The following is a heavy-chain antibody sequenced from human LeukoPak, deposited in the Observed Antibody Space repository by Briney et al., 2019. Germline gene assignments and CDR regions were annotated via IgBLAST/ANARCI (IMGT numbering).Heavy chain of an antibody. V-gene: IGHV3-30*04. Sequence: PGGSLRLSCAASGFTFSSYAMHWVRQAPGKGLEWVAVISYDGSNKYYADSVKGRFTISRDNSKNTLYLQMNSLRAEDTAVYHCAKDQVLGYYDSSGYLFDYWGQGTLVTVSS. J-gene: IGHJ4*02. D-gene: IGHD3-22*01. CDR1: GFTFSSYA. CDR3: AKDQVLGYYDSSGYLFDY. CDR2: ISYDGSNK.